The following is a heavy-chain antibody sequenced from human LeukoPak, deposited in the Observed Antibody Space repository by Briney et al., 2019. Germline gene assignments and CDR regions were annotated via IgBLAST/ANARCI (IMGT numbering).Heavy chain of an antibody. CDR3: AKDGGGYFDY. D-gene: IGHD3-16*01. CDR2: ISYDGSNK. Sequence: PGRSLRLSCAASGFTFSSYGMHWVRQAPGKGLEWVAVISYDGSNKYYADSVKGRFTISRDNSKNTLYLQMNSLRAEDTAVYYCAKDGGGYFDYWGQGTLVTVSS. CDR1: GFTFSSYG. V-gene: IGHV3-30*18. J-gene: IGHJ4*02.